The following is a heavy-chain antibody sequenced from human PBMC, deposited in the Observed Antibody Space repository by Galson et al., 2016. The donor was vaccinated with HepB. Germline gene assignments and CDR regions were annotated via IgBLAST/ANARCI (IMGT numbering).Heavy chain of an antibody. J-gene: IGHJ4*02. D-gene: IGHD6-19*01. CDR3: ARVRWLEPLDY. Sequence: SLRLSCAASGFTFTTYEMTWVRQAPEKGLEWISYISSYGSTIYYADSVKGRFTISRDNAENSLYLQMNSLRAEDTAVYYCARVRWLEPLDYWGQGTLVTVSS. CDR2: ISSYGSTI. V-gene: IGHV3-48*03. CDR1: GFTFTTYE.